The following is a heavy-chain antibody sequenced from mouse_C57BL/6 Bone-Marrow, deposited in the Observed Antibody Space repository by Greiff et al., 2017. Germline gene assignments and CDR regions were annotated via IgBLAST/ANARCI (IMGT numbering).Heavy chain of an antibody. D-gene: IGHD2-2*01. J-gene: IGHJ4*01. V-gene: IGHV1-55*01. CDR2: IYPGSGST. CDR1: GYTFTSYW. CDR3: ARSDLWLYAMDY. Sequence: VQLQQPGAELVKPGASVKMSCKASGYTFTSYWITWVKQRPGQGLEWIGDIYPGSGSTNYNEKFKSKATLPVDTSSSTAYMQLSSLTSEDSAVYYCARSDLWLYAMDYWGQGTSVTVSS.